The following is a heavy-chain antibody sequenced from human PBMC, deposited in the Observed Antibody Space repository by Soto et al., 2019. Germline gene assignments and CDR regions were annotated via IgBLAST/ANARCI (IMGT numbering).Heavy chain of an antibody. CDR3: ARVSSSIVVVPDYGMDV. J-gene: IGHJ6*02. D-gene: IGHD2-15*01. Sequence: QVQLVQSGVEVKKPGASVKVSCKASGYTFISHGISWVRHAPGQGLEWMGWISGKNGNTNYAQKLQGRVTLTTDTSTSAAYMELRSLRSDDTAVYYCARVSSSIVVVPDYGMDVWGQGTTVTVS. CDR2: ISGKNGNT. V-gene: IGHV1-18*04. CDR1: GYTFISHG.